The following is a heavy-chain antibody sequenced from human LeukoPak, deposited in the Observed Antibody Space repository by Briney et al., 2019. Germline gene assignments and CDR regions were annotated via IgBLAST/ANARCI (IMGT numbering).Heavy chain of an antibody. CDR2: ISSDSTYT. D-gene: IGHD5-24*01. CDR3: ARVRRDGYYFDS. CDR1: GFTLKTFK. Sequence: HGGSLRLSCIVSGFTLKTFKMNWVRQAPGQGLEWVSSISSDSTYTSYADSVKGRFTISGDSAKNSMYLQMDSLRAEDTAVYYCARVRRDGYYFDSWGQGTLVTVSS. J-gene: IGHJ4*02. V-gene: IGHV3-21*01.